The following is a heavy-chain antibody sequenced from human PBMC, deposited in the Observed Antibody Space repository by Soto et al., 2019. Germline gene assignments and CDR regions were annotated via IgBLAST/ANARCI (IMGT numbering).Heavy chain of an antibody. Sequence: ASVKVSCKASGGTFSSYAISWVRQAPGQGLEWMGRIIPILGIANYAQKFQGRVTITADKSTSTAYMELSSLRSEDTAVYYCARDESTIFGVAASDYYYYYGMDVWGQGTTVTVSS. D-gene: IGHD3-3*01. CDR1: GGTFSSYA. J-gene: IGHJ6*02. CDR3: ARDESTIFGVAASDYYYYYGMDV. CDR2: IIPILGIA. V-gene: IGHV1-69*04.